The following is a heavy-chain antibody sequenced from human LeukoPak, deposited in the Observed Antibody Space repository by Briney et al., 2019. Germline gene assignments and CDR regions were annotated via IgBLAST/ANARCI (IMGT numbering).Heavy chain of an antibody. CDR3: ARDGYSSSSFVGWFDP. D-gene: IGHD6-6*01. Sequence: GASVKVSCKASGGTFSSYAISWVRQAPGQGLEWMGGIIPIFGTANYAQKFQGRVTITTDESTSTAYMELSSVRSEDTAVYYCARDGYSSSSFVGWFDPWGQGTLVTVSS. CDR1: GGTFSSYA. CDR2: IIPIFGTA. V-gene: IGHV1-69*05. J-gene: IGHJ5*02.